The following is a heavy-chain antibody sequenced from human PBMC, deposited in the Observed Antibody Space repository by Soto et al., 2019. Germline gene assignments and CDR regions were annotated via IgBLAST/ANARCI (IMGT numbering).Heavy chain of an antibody. CDR2: LYRSRIT. Sequence: QVQLQESGPGLVTPSETLSLTCTVSGGSVVSDTDYWSWIRQPPGRGLEWIAYLYRSRITNYNPSLKSRVTVSVDSSKNQFSLKLTSVTAADTAVYYCARGLHWNYGYGYWGQGTLVTVSS. CDR3: ARGLHWNYGYGY. V-gene: IGHV4-61*01. J-gene: IGHJ4*02. D-gene: IGHD1-7*01. CDR1: GGSVVSDTDY.